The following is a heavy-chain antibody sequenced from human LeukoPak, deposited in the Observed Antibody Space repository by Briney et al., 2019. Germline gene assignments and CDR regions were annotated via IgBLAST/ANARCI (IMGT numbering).Heavy chain of an antibody. CDR1: GGSISSGGYY. D-gene: IGHD5-18*01. CDR2: IYHSGST. CDR3: ARRLLVDTAMVPDRFYYYYYYMDV. J-gene: IGHJ6*03. V-gene: IGHV4-30-2*01. Sequence: SQTLSLTCTVSGGSISSGGYYWIWIRQPPGKGLEWIGYIYHSGSTYYNPSLKSRVTISVDRSKNQFSLKLSSVTAADTAVYYCARRLLVDTAMVPDRFYYYYYYMDVWGKGTTVTVSS.